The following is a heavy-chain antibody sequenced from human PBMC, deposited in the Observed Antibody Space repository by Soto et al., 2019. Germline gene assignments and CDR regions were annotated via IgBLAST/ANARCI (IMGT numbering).Heavy chain of an antibody. CDR2: ISGSGGST. Sequence: GGSLRLSCAASGFTFSSYAMSWVRQAPGKGLEWVSAISGSGGSTYYADSVKGRFTISRDNSKNTLYLQMNSLRAEDTRRLCFTMGERPTAVLGTPVDVSDFWAQGTLVTVSS. CDR3: TMGERPTAVLGTPVDVSDF. V-gene: IGHV3-23*01. J-gene: IGHJ4*02. D-gene: IGHD3-10*01. CDR1: GFTFSSYA.